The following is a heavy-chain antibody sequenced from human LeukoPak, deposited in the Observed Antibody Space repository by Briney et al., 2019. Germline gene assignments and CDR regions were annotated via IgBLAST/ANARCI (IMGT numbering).Heavy chain of an antibody. V-gene: IGHV4-39*01. CDR2: IYYSGST. CDR3: ARVDPDSSSTLEVFDY. CDR1: GGSISSTSYY. Sequence: PSETLSLTCTVSGGSISSTSYYWGWIRQPPGKGLEWIGSIYYSGSTYYNASLKSRVTISVNSSKTQFSLKLSSVTAADTAVYYCARVDPDSSSTLEVFDYWGQGTLVTVSS. D-gene: IGHD6-6*01. J-gene: IGHJ4*02.